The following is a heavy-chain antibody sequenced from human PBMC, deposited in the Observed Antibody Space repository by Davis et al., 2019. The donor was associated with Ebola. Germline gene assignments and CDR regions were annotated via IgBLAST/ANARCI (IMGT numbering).Heavy chain of an antibody. V-gene: IGHV4-39*01. CDR1: GGSVSSSGYY. CDR2: IYYSGST. CDR3: ARRGYSYGYSFDY. J-gene: IGHJ4*02. Sequence: PGGSLRLSCTISGGSVSSSGYYWGWIRQPPGKGLEWIGSIYYSGSTYENPSLKSRVTISVDTSKNQFSLKLSSVTAADTAVYYCARRGYSYGYSFDYWGQGTLVTVSS. D-gene: IGHD5-18*01.